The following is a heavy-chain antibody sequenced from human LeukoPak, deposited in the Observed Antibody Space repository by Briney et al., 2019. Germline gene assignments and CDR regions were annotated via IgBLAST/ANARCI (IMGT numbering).Heavy chain of an antibody. V-gene: IGHV4-59*08. J-gene: IGHJ4*02. D-gene: IGHD6-19*01. Sequence: PSETLSLTCTVSGGSISSYYWSWIRQPPGKGLEWIGYIYYSGSTNYNPSLKSRVTISVDTSKNQFSLKLSSVTAADTAVYYCARHSGLGGWYAFDYWGQGTLVTVSS. CDR1: GGSISSYY. CDR3: ARHSGLGGWYAFDY. CDR2: IYYSGST.